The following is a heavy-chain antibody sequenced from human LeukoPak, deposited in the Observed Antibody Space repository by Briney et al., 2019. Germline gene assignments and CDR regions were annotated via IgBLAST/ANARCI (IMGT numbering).Heavy chain of an antibody. Sequence: GSLRLSRAASGFTFSSYGMSWVRQAPGKGLEWVSAIGGRDGSTYYADSVKGRFTISRDNSKNTLYVQMNSLRAEDTAVYYCAKGHYYGSGSLDYWGQGTLVTVSS. D-gene: IGHD3-10*01. CDR2: IGGRDGST. CDR1: GFTFSSYG. V-gene: IGHV3-23*01. J-gene: IGHJ4*02. CDR3: AKGHYYGSGSLDY.